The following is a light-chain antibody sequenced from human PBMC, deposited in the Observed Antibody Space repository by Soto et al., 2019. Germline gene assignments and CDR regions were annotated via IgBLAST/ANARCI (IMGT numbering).Light chain of an antibody. V-gene: IGKV1-5*03. CDR3: QQYDSYWT. J-gene: IGKJ1*01. CDR2: KAS. Sequence: DIQMTQSPSTLSASVGDRVTITCRASQSISSWLAWYQQKPVKAPKLLIYKASSLQSGVPSRFSGSGSGTEFPLTISSLQPDYFATYYCQQYDSYWTFGQGTKVEIK. CDR1: QSISSW.